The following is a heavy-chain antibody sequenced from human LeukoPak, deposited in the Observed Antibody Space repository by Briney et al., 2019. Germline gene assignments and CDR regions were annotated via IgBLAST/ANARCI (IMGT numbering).Heavy chain of an antibody. CDR2: IIPIFGTA. D-gene: IGHD4-17*01. J-gene: IGHJ2*01. Sequence: SVKVSCKASGGTFSSYAISWVRQAPGQGLEWMGGIIPIFGTANYAQKFQGRVTITADESTSTAYMELSSLRSEDTAVYYCAKPGAYGDYEDWYFDLWGRGTLVTVSS. V-gene: IGHV1-69*01. CDR3: AKPGAYGDYEDWYFDL. CDR1: GGTFSSYA.